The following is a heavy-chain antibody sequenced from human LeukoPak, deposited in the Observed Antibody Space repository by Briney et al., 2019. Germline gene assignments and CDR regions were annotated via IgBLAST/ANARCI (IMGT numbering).Heavy chain of an antibody. D-gene: IGHD3-10*02. CDR1: GFTFSNYN. CDR3: AELGITMIGGV. J-gene: IGHJ6*04. CDR2: ISSSSSYI. V-gene: IGHV3-21*01. Sequence: GGSLRLSCAASGFTFSNYNMNWVRQAPGKGLEWVSSISSSSSYIYYADSVKGRFTISRDNAKNSLYLQMNSLRAEDTAVYYCAELGITMIGGVWGKGTTVTISS.